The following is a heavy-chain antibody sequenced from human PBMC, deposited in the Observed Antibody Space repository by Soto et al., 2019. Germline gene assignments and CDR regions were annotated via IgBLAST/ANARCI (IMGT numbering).Heavy chain of an antibody. D-gene: IGHD3-10*01. J-gene: IGHJ4*02. Sequence: SQTLSLTCAISGDSVSSNSAAWNWIRQSPSRGLEWLGRTYYRSKWYNDYAVSVKSRITINPDTSKNQFSLQLNSVTPEDTAVYYCAGGPITMVRGVIIRSYYFDYWGQGTLVTVSS. CDR3: AGGPITMVRGVIIRSYYFDY. CDR2: TYYRSKWYN. V-gene: IGHV6-1*01. CDR1: GDSVSSNSAA.